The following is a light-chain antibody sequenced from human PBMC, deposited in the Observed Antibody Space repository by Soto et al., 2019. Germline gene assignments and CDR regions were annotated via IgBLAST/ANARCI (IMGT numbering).Light chain of an antibody. J-gene: IGLJ2*01. V-gene: IGLV1-51*01. CDR3: GTWDSSLSAGVV. CDR2: DNN. CDR1: TSNIVNNY. Sequence: QSVLTQPPSVSAAPGQKVTISCSGSTSNIVNNYVSWYQQLPGTAPKLLIYDNNKRPSGIPDRFSGFKSGTSATLGITGLQTGDEAIYYCGTWDSSLSAGVVFGGGTKLTVL.